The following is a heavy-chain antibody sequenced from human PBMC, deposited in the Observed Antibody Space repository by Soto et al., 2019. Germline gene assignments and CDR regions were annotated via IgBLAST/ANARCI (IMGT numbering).Heavy chain of an antibody. Sequence: PSETLSLTCAVYGGSFSGYYWSWIRQPPGKGLEWIGEINHSGSTNYNPSLKSRVTISVDTSKNQFSLKLSSVTAADTAVYYCARSENIVATIPLDYWGQGTAVTVSA. CDR2: INHSGST. J-gene: IGHJ4*02. CDR3: ARSENIVATIPLDY. V-gene: IGHV4-34*01. D-gene: IGHD5-12*01. CDR1: GGSFSGYY.